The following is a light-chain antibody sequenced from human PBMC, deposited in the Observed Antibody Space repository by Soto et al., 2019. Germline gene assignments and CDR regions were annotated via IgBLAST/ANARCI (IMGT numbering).Light chain of an antibody. CDR2: AAS. CDR3: QQSYSTHRT. Sequence: DTPVKQSPLSVSASVRDNVTITCLASQSISSYLNWYQQKPGKAPKLLIYAASSLQSGVPSRFSGSGSGTDFTLTISSLQPEDFATYYCQQSYSTHRTSGQGTKVDIK. V-gene: IGKV1-39*01. J-gene: IGKJ1*01. CDR1: QSISSY.